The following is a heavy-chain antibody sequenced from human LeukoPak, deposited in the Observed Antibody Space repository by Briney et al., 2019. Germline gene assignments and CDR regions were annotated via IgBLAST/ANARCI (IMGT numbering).Heavy chain of an antibody. D-gene: IGHD3-3*01. Sequence: SETLSLTCAVYGGSFSGYYWSWIRQPPGKGLDWIGEINHSGSTNYNPSLKSRVTISVDTSKNQFSLKLSSVTAADTAAYYCARVSRYDFWGHIPRGIKNWFDPWGQGTLVTVSS. V-gene: IGHV4-34*01. J-gene: IGHJ5*02. CDR1: GGSFSGYY. CDR2: INHSGST. CDR3: ARVSRYDFWGHIPRGIKNWFDP.